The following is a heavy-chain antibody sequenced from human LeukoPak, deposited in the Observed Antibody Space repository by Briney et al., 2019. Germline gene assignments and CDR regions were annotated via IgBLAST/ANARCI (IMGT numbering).Heavy chain of an antibody. CDR3: ARDLSGVTGYTYGRGTDY. D-gene: IGHD5-18*01. CDR1: GFTFDDYG. Sequence: GGSLRLSCAASGFTFDDYGMSWVRQAPGKGLEWVSGINWNGGSTGYADSVKGRFTISRDNAKTSLYLQMNSLRAEDTAVYYCARDLSGVTGYTYGRGTDYWGQGTLVTVSS. J-gene: IGHJ4*02. CDR2: INWNGGST. V-gene: IGHV3-20*04.